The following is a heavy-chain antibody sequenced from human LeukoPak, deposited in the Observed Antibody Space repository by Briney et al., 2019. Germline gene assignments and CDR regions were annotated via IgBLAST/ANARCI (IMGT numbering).Heavy chain of an antibody. V-gene: IGHV3-30-3*01. D-gene: IGHD2-2*01. J-gene: IGHJ1*01. CDR2: ISYDGSNK. CDR3: ARDEYCSSSSCYGYFQH. Sequence: GRSLRLSCAASGFTFSNYAMHWVRQAPGKGQEWVAVISYDGSNKYYADSVKGRFTISRDNSKNTLYLQMNSLRAEDTAVYYCARDEYCSSSSCYGYFQHWGQGTLVTVSS. CDR1: GFTFSNYA.